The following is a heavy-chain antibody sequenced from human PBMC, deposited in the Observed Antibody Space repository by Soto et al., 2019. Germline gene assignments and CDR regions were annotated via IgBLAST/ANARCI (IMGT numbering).Heavy chain of an antibody. CDR3: ARLAGYCSGTSCYGYYGMDV. Sequence: SETLSLTCSVSGGSISSGPYSWGWIRQPPGKGLEWIGTFHYSGRTYYSPSLESRVTISVDTSKNQFSLKVSSVTAADTAVFYCARLAGYCSGTSCYGYYGMDVWGQGTTVTVYS. D-gene: IGHD2-2*01. CDR2: FHYSGRT. J-gene: IGHJ6*02. CDR1: GGSISSGPYS. V-gene: IGHV4-39*01.